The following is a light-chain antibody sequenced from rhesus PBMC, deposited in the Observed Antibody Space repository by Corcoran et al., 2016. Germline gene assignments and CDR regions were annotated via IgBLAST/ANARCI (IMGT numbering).Light chain of an antibody. CDR1: QSLLHSDGKTY. V-gene: IGKV2-104*02. J-gene: IGKJ1*01. CDR3: MQGIPLWT. Sequence: DIVMTQTPLSLPVTPGEPASISCRSSQSLLHSDGKTYLYWYLQKPGQSPQLLIHEVSTRASGVPDRVSGSGSGTDFPLKIGRVEAEDVGVYYCMQGIPLWTFVQGTKVEIK. CDR2: EVS.